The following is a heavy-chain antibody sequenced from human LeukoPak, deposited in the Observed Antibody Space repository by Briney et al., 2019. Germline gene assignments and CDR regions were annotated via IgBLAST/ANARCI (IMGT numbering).Heavy chain of an antibody. Sequence: GGSLRLSCAASGFIFSSYWMHWVRHAPGKGLAWVSRINTDGSSTSYADSVKGRFTISRDNAKNTLYLQVNSLRAEDTAVYYCARDGTPIYSSGWVYTDVWGTGNPVTISS. CDR2: INTDGSST. D-gene: IGHD6-25*01. CDR3: ARDGTPIYSSGWVYTDV. V-gene: IGHV3-74*01. CDR1: GFIFSSYW. J-gene: IGHJ6*03.